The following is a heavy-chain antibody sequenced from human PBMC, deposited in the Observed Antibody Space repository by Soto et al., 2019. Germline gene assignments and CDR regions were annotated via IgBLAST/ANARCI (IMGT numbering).Heavy chain of an antibody. V-gene: IGHV1-18*04. CDR1: GYTFTSYG. CDR2: ISAYNGNT. Sequence: QVQLVQSGAEVKKPGASVKVSCKASGYTFTSYGISWVRQAPGQGLEWMGWISAYNGNTNYAQKLQGRVTMTTDTTTSTAYMEVRTLSSKDTAVYYCARVKGTYCNSTSWYTLRDMDVWGQGTTVTVSS. D-gene: IGHD2-2*02. J-gene: IGHJ6*02. CDR3: ARVKGTYCNSTSWYTLRDMDV.